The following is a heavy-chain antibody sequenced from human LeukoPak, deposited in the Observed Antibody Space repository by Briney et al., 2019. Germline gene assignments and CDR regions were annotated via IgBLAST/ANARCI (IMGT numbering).Heavy chain of an antibody. CDR1: GFIFSDYY. V-gene: IGHV3-11*01. Sequence: GGSLRLSCAASGFIFSDYYMSWIRQAPGKGLEWVSYVSISGGTIYYADSVRGRFTISRDNAKNSLYLQMNSLRAEDTAIYYCARTMITFGGVIVPMGFDCWGQGTLVTVSS. J-gene: IGHJ4*02. CDR3: ARTMITFGGVIVPMGFDC. D-gene: IGHD3-16*02. CDR2: VSISGGTI.